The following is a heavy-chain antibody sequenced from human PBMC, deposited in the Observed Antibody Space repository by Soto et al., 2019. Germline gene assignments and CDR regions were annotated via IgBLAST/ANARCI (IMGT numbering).Heavy chain of an antibody. D-gene: IGHD6-6*01. CDR1: SGSFSGYY. CDR2: ISQSGNT. J-gene: IGHJ4*02. Sequence: SETLSLTCSIYSGSFSGYYWSWIRQPPGKGLEWIGEISQSGNTNYSPSLKSRVSISIDTPKKQFSLNLASVSAADTAVYYCARAPKVSGSSQTRPDFWGQGTLVTVSS. CDR3: ARAPKVSGSSQTRPDF. V-gene: IGHV4-34*01.